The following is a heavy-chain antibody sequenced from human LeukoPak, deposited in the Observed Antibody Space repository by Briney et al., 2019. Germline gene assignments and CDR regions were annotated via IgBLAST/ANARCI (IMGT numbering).Heavy chain of an antibody. Sequence: SEALSLTCAAYGGSFSGYYWSWIRQPPGKGLEWIGEINHSGSTNYNPSLKSRVTISVDTSKNQFSLKLSSATAADTAVYYCARLRYCSSTSCYTRFDYWGQGTLVTVSS. CDR1: GGSFSGYY. J-gene: IGHJ4*02. CDR3: ARLRYCSSTSCYTRFDY. CDR2: INHSGST. V-gene: IGHV4-34*01. D-gene: IGHD2-2*02.